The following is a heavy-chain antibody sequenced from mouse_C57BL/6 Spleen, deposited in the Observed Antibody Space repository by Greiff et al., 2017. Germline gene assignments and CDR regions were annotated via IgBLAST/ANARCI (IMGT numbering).Heavy chain of an antibody. V-gene: IGHV5-9*01. CDR1: GFTFSSYT. CDR3: ARHYSKGFAY. Sequence: EVMLVESGGGLVKPGGSLKLSCAASGFTFSSYTMSWVRQTPEKRLEWVASISGGGGNTYYPDSVKGRFTISRDNAKNTLYLQMSSLRSEDTAIYDCARHYSKGFAYWGQGTLVTVSA. J-gene: IGHJ3*01. CDR2: ISGGGGNT. D-gene: IGHD2-5*01.